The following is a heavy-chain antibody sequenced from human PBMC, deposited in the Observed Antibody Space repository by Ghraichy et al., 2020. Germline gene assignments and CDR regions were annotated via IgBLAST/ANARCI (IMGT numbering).Heavy chain of an antibody. D-gene: IGHD4-17*01. CDR3: AKDTEPGDYGVGYYFDY. CDR1: GFTFDDYA. V-gene: IGHV3-9*01. Sequence: GGSLRLSCAASGFTFDDYAMHWVRQAPGKGLEWVSGISWNSGSIDYADSVKGRFTISRDNAKNSLYLQMNSLRAEDTALYYCAKDTEPGDYGVGYYFDYWGQGTLVTVSS. J-gene: IGHJ4*02. CDR2: ISWNSGSI.